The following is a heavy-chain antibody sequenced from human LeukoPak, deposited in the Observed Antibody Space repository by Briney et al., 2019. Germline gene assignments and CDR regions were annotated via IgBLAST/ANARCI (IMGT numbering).Heavy chain of an antibody. CDR3: VKKGLGYCSNGVCHFDY. V-gene: IGHV3-23*01. J-gene: IGHJ4*02. CDR2: IDTSGFTT. CDR1: GFTFSSYA. Sequence: GGSLRLSCAASGFTFSSYAMSWVRQAPGSGLEWVSVIDTSGFTTYYADSVKGRFTISRDNSKSTLYLQMNSLRAEDTAVYYCVKKGLGYCSNGVCHFDYWGQGTLVTVSS. D-gene: IGHD2-8*01.